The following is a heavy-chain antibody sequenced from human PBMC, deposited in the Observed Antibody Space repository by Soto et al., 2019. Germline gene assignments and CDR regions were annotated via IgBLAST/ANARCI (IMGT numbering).Heavy chain of an antibody. J-gene: IGHJ3*02. CDR2: ISAYNGNT. Sequence: ASVKVSCKASGYTFTSYGISWVRQAPGQGLEWMGWISAYNGNTNYAQKLQGRVTMTTDTSTITAYMELRSLRSDDTAVYYCARDRVAVDDDAFDIWGQGTMVTVSS. CDR3: ARDRVAVDDDAFDI. D-gene: IGHD6-19*01. V-gene: IGHV1-18*01. CDR1: GYTFTSYG.